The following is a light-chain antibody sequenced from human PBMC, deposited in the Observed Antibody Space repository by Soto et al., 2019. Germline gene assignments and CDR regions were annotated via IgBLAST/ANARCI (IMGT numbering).Light chain of an antibody. J-gene: IGKJ1*01. Sequence: SQSVGSSYLAWYQQRPGQAPRLLITGASNRATGVADRFSGSGYGTAFALGIRSRDPDYFALHYCEHYGSAPWRFDQGTKVDIK. CDR2: GAS. CDR1: QSVGSSY. V-gene: IGKV3-20*01. CDR3: EHYGSAPWR.